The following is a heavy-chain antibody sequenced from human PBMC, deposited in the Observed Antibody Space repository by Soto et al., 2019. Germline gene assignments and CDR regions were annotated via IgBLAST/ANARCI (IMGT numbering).Heavy chain of an antibody. CDR1: GFTFSGSA. D-gene: IGHD5-12*01. J-gene: IGHJ4*02. CDR3: ATHSRDGYNDEYYFDY. V-gene: IGHV3-73*02. Sequence: EVQLVESGGGLVQPGGSLTLACAASGFTFSGSAMLWVRQASGKGLEWVGRIRSKANNYATVYPALVKGRFNISRDDSNNQANLEMNSLKAEDTAVYYCATHSRDGYNDEYYFDYWGRGTLVTVSS. CDR2: IRSKANNYAT.